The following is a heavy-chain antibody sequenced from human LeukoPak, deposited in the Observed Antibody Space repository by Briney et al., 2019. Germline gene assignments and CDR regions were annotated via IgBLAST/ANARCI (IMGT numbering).Heavy chain of an antibody. D-gene: IGHD2/OR15-2a*01. CDR1: GFTFNSYW. Sequence: GGSLRLSCAASGFTFNSYWISWVRQAPGKGLEWLANINQDGSEKYYVDSVKGRFTISRDNAKNSLYLQMNSLRAEDTAVYYCTTFYTRLTDYWGQGTLVTVSS. CDR2: INQDGSEK. CDR3: TTFYTRLTDY. J-gene: IGHJ4*02. V-gene: IGHV3-7*05.